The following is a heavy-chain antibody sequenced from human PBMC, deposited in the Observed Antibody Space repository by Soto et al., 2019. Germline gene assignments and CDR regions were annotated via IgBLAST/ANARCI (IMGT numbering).Heavy chain of an antibody. J-gene: IGHJ4*02. V-gene: IGHV3-30-3*01. Sequence: QVQLVESGGGVVQPGRSLRLSCAASAFTFSSYTMHWVRLAPGRGLEWVAFISYDGNKKCYADSVKGRFTISRDNSKNALYLQMNSLRAEDTAVYYCTGEVDAHDYWGQGTLVTVSS. D-gene: IGHD2-15*01. CDR1: AFTFSSYT. CDR2: ISYDGNKK. CDR3: TGEVDAHDY.